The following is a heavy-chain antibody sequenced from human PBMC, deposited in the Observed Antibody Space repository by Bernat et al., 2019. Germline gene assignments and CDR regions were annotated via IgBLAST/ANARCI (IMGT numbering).Heavy chain of an antibody. D-gene: IGHD5-24*01. CDR2: ISWNSGSI. J-gene: IGHJ2*01. CDR3: AKDISADEAPSWYFDL. CDR1: GFTFDDYA. Sequence: EVQLVESGGGLVQPGRSLRLSCAASGFTFDDYAMHWVRQAPGKGLEWVSGISWNSGSIGYTDYVKGRFTISRDNAKTSLYLQMNSLRAEDTAWYYCAKDISADEAPSWYFDLWGRGTLVTVSS. V-gene: IGHV3-9*01.